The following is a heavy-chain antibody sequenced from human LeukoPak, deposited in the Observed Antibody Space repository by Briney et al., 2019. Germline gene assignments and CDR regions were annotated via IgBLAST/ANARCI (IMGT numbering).Heavy chain of an antibody. Sequence: LPGGSLRLSCAASGFTFSSYWMHWVRQAPGKGLVWVSRINSDGSSTSYADSVKGRFTISRDNAKNTLYLQMNSLRAEDTAVYYCAKGSSGWSTDAFDIWGQGTMVTVSS. D-gene: IGHD6-19*01. CDR3: AKGSSGWSTDAFDI. CDR2: INSDGSST. CDR1: GFTFSSYW. V-gene: IGHV3-74*01. J-gene: IGHJ3*02.